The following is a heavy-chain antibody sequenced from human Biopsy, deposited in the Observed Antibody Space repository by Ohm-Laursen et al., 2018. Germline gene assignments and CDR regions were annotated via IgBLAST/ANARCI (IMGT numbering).Heavy chain of an antibody. V-gene: IGHV4-34*01. Sequence: GTLSLTCAVYGESFNGYYWSWIRQTPGKGLEWIGEINHSGRTNYNPSLKSRVTISVDTSKNQFSLKVRSVTAADTAVYYCASVVLGPTNDAFDLWGQGTMVVVS. J-gene: IGHJ3*01. CDR2: INHSGRT. CDR1: GESFNGYY. D-gene: IGHD3-22*01. CDR3: ASVVLGPTNDAFDL.